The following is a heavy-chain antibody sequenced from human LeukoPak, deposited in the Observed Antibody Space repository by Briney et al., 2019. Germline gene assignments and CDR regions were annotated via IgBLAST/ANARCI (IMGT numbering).Heavy chain of an antibody. Sequence: PGGSLRLSCAASGFTFSSYSMNWVRQAPGKGLEWVSYISGSSSTIYYADSVKGRFTISRDNAKNSLYLQMNSLRAEDTAVYYCARWTVYYGMDVWGQGTTVTVSS. CDR1: GFTFSSYS. CDR3: ARWTVYYGMDV. D-gene: IGHD4-11*01. V-gene: IGHV3-48*01. CDR2: ISGSSSTI. J-gene: IGHJ6*02.